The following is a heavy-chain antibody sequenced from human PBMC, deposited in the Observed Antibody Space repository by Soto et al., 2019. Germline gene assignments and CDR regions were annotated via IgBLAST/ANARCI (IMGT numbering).Heavy chain of an antibody. CDR2: IYYSGST. CDR3: ARGWFGEFPYYYYYGMDV. Sequence: SETLSLTCTVSGGSISSYYWSWIRQPPGKGLEWIGYIYYSGSTNYNPSLKSRVTISVDTSKNQFSLKLSSVTDADTAMYYCARGWFGEFPYYYYYGMDVWGQGTTVTVSS. V-gene: IGHV4-59*01. D-gene: IGHD3-10*01. J-gene: IGHJ6*02. CDR1: GGSISSYY.